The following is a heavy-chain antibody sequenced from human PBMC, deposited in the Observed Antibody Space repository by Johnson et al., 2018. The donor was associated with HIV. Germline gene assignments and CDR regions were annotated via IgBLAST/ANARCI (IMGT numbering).Heavy chain of an antibody. V-gene: IGHV3-30*03. D-gene: IGHD3-22*01. CDR3: ARDPAIRWSEWDSSGYYSPDAFDI. CDR1: GFTISSYG. J-gene: IGHJ3*02. Sequence: QVQPVESGGGVVQPGRSLRLSSPASGFTISSYGMHWVRQAPGKGLEWVAVISYGGSTYYADSVKGRFTISTDHSKNTLYLQMNSLRAEDTAVYYCARDPAIRWSEWDSSGYYSPDAFDIWGQGTMVTVSS. CDR2: ISYGGST.